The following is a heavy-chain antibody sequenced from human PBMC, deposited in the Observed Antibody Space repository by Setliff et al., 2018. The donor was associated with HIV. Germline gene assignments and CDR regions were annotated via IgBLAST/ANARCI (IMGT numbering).Heavy chain of an antibody. Sequence: SETLSLTCAVFGGSFSDFYWSWIRQPPGKGLEWIGEISYSGSTVYNPSLKSRVTMSVDASKNQFSLSLNSVTAADTAVYFCARGGAVSADFDSWGQGTLVTVSS. CDR2: ISYSGST. V-gene: IGHV4-34*01. D-gene: IGHD3-16*01. J-gene: IGHJ5*01. CDR3: ARGGAVSADFDS. CDR1: GGSFSDFY.